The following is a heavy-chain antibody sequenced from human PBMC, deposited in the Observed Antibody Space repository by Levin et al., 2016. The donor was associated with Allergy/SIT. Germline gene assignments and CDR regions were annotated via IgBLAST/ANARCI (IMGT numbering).Heavy chain of an antibody. Sequence: ASVKVSCKASGYTFTSYGISWVRQAPGQGLEWMGWISVYNGNTNYAQKLQGRVTMTTDTSTSTAHMELKSLRSDDTAVYYCARVVVVGATHCIPWFDPWGQGTLVTVSS. CDR1: GYTFTSYG. J-gene: IGHJ5*02. D-gene: IGHD2-15*01. CDR3: ARVVVVGATHCIPWFDP. V-gene: IGHV1-18*01. CDR2: ISVYNGNT.